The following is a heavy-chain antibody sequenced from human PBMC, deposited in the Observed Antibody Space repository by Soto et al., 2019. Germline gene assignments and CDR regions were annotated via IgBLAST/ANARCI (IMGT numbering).Heavy chain of an antibody. CDR3: AREGETVTGNEDI. V-gene: IGHV3-11*01. Sequence: GGSLRLSCEASGFTFSDYYMSWIRQAPGKGLEWVSYISSSGSTQYYADSVKGRFTISRDNAKKSLYLQMNSLRAEDTAVYYCAREGETVTGNEDIWGQGTMVTVSS. CDR1: GFTFSDYY. CDR2: ISSSGSTQ. D-gene: IGHD4-17*01. J-gene: IGHJ3*02.